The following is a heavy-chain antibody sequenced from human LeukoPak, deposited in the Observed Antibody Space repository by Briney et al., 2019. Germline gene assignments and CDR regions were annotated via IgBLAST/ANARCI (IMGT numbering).Heavy chain of an antibody. V-gene: IGHV4-38-2*02. CDR3: ASSGSYYTRLDV. J-gene: IGHJ6*04. CDR2: IYHSGST. CDR1: GYSISSGYY. Sequence: SETLSLTCTVSGYSISSGYYWGWIRQPPGKGLEWIGSIYHSGSTYYNPSLKSRVTISVDRSKNQFSLKLSSVTAADTAVYYCASSGSYYTRLDVWGKGTTVTVSS. D-gene: IGHD1-26*01.